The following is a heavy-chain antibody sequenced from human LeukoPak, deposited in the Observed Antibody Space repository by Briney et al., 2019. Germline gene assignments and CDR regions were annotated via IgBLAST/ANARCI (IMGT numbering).Heavy chain of an antibody. D-gene: IGHD2-2*01. CDR3: AHGAMYQLDY. CDR1: GFSFSSHG. V-gene: IGHV3-23*01. Sequence: GGSLRLSCAASGFSFSSHGMSWVRQAPGKGLEWVSGIIGGAGSTYYADSVKGRFTISGDNSKNTLFLQMNSLRAEDTAVYYCAHGAMYQLDYWGQGTLVTISS. J-gene: IGHJ4*02. CDR2: IIGGAGST.